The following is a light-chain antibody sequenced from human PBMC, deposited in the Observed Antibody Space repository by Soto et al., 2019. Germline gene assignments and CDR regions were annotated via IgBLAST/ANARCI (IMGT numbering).Light chain of an antibody. CDR3: QQYGSSPPYT. J-gene: IGKJ2*01. V-gene: IGKV3-20*01. Sequence: EVVLTQSPGTLSLFPGERATLSCRASQSVSNNYFAWYQQKLGQAPRLLIFGSSDRATGIPDRFSGSGSGTDFTLTISRLEPEDFAVYYCQQYGSSPPYTFGQGTKLEIK. CDR1: QSVSNNY. CDR2: GSS.